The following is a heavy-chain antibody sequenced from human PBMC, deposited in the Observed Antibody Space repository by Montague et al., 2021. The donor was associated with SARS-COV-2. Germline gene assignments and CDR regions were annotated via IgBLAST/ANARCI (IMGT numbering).Heavy chain of an antibody. CDR1: SDSISSRSYR. Sequence: SETLSLTCSVSSDSISSRSYRWAWIRQSPGKGLEWIGNICYGGSTYYNPSLRSRVVMSAETSKSQFSLKLYSVTAADTSIYYCARRRDRSTVVSPAVFDLWGQGKMVIVSS. CDR3: ARRRDRSTVVSPAVFDL. D-gene: IGHD4-23*01. CDR2: ICYGGST. V-gene: IGHV4-39*01. J-gene: IGHJ3*01.